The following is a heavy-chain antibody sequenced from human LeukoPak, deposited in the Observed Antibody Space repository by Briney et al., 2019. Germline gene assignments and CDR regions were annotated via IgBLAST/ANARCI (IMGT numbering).Heavy chain of an antibody. CDR1: GFTFSSYA. CDR3: AKFPHDNDDYFDY. J-gene: IGHJ4*02. D-gene: IGHD3-9*01. CDR2: ISGSGGST. Sequence: GGSLRLSCAASGFTFSSYAMSWVRQAPGKGLEWVSAISGSGGSTYYADPVKGRFTISRDNSKNTLYLQMNSLRAEDTAVYYCAKFPHDNDDYFDYWGQGTLVTVSS. V-gene: IGHV3-23*01.